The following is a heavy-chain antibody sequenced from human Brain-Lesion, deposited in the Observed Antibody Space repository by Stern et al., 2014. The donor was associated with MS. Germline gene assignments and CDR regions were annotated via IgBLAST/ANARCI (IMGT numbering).Heavy chain of an antibody. Sequence: EVQLVESGGGLVKPGGSLRLSCAASGFTFSSYTMNWVRQAPGKGLEGVSSINRGSDYIYYADSVKGRFTISRDNAKNSLYLQMNSLRAEDTALYYCARVETPLADFYYYYGMDVWGQGTTVTVSS. D-gene: IGHD5-18*01. V-gene: IGHV3-21*01. CDR3: ARVETPLADFYYYYGMDV. CDR2: INRGSDYI. CDR1: GFTFSSYT. J-gene: IGHJ6*02.